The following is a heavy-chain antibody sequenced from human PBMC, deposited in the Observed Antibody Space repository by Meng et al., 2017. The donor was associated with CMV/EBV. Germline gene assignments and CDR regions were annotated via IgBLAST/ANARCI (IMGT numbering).Heavy chain of an antibody. CDR1: GFTFSSYS. D-gene: IGHD6-13*01. CDR2: ISSSSRYI. J-gene: IGHJ5*02. V-gene: IGHV3-21*01. Sequence: GESLKISCAASGFTFSSYSMNWVRQAPGKGLEWVSSISSSSRYIYYADSVKGRFTISRDNAKNSLYLQMNSLRAEDTAVYYCARDRAAPGWFDPWGQGTLVTVSS. CDR3: ARDRAAPGWFDP.